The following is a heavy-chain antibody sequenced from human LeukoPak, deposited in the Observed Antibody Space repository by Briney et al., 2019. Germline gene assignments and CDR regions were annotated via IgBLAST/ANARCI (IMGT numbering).Heavy chain of an antibody. CDR2: INPHSGVT. V-gene: IGHV1-2*02. CDR3: ARDQVAATSAHNFDY. Sequence: APLKVSCKASGYTFTSYYLHWVRQAPRQHLECMGWINPHSGVTTFPQKFQGRVTMTMDTSISTTYMELNRLRSDDTAVYYCARDQVAATSAHNFDYWGQGTLVTVSS. D-gene: IGHD1-26*01. J-gene: IGHJ4*02. CDR1: GYTFTSYY.